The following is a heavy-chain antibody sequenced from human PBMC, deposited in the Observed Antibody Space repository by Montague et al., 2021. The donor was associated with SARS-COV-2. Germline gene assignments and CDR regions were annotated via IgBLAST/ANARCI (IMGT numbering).Heavy chain of an antibody. J-gene: IGHJ4*02. Sequence: PALVKPTQTLTLTCTFSGFSLSTSGMCVSWIRQPQGKALEWLARIVWGXEKYYSTSLKTRLTISKDTSKNQVVLTMTNMDPVDTATYYCAREIAAAGPALDYWGQGTLVTVSS. D-gene: IGHD6-13*01. CDR3: AREIAAAGPALDY. V-gene: IGHV2-70*11. CDR1: GFSLSTSGMC. CDR2: IVWGXEK.